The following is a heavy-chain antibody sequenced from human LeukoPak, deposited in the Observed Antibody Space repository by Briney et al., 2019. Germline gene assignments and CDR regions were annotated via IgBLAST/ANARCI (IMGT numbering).Heavy chain of an antibody. V-gene: IGHV3-53*01. CDR2: IYSGGST. D-gene: IGHD3-3*01. CDR1: GFTVSSNY. CDR3: ARGQGITIFGVVGAERSFDY. J-gene: IGHJ4*02. Sequence: GGSLRLSCAASGFTVSSNYMSWVRQAPGKGLEWVSVIYSGGSTYYADSVKGRFTISRDNSKNTLYLQMNNLRAEDTAVYYCARGQGITIFGVVGAERSFDYWGQGTLVTVSS.